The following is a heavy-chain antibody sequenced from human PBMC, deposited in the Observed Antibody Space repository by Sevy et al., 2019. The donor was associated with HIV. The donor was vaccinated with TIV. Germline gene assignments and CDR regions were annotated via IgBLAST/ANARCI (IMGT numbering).Heavy chain of an antibody. CDR3: ARGVAGTRYFDY. V-gene: IGHV3-13*01. CDR1: GFTFSSYD. D-gene: IGHD6-19*01. Sequence: GGSLRLSCAASGFTFSSYDMHWVRQATGKGLEWVSAIVTAGDTYYPGSVKGRFTISRENAKNSLYLQMNSLRAGDTAVYYCARGVAGTRYFDYWGQGTLVTVSS. CDR2: IVTAGDT. J-gene: IGHJ4*02.